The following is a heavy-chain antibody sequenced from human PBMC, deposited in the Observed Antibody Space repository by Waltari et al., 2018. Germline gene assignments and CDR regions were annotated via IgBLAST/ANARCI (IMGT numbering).Heavy chain of an antibody. CDR1: GYTFSSFA. Sequence: QVQLVQSGAEVKKPGASVKVSCKAPGYTFSSFAIRWVRQAPGQGLDWMGWISGYNANTNYAQKFQGRVAMTTDTSTSTAYMELRSLTSDDPAVYYCARVPMGTGTTDWFDPWGQGTPVIVST. CDR3: ARVPMGTGTTDWFDP. D-gene: IGHD1-7*01. J-gene: IGHJ5*02. V-gene: IGHV1-18*01. CDR2: ISGYNANT.